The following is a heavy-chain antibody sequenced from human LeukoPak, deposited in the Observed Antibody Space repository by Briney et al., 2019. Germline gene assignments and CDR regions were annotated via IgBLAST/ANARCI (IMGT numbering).Heavy chain of an antibody. Sequence: SETLSLTCTVSGGSIVSYYYDWIRQPPGKGLEWIGYIYYSGFTNYNPSLKSRVTISVDTSKNQFSLKLSSVTAADTAVYYCARARSTYYYDSSCYVPDYWGQGTLVTVSS. CDR1: GGSIVSYY. D-gene: IGHD3-22*01. CDR3: ARARSTYYYDSSCYVPDY. V-gene: IGHV4-59*01. CDR2: IYYSGFT. J-gene: IGHJ4*02.